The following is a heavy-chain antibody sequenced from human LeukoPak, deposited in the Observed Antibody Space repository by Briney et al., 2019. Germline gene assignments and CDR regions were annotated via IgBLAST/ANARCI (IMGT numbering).Heavy chain of an antibody. CDR2: ISYDGSNK. J-gene: IGHJ4*02. D-gene: IGHD7-27*01. Sequence: SGGSLRLSCAASGFTFSSYAMHWVRQAPGKGLEWVAVISYDGSNKYYADSVKGRFTISRDNSKNTLYLQMNSLRAEVTAVYYCARDPELTGFFDYWGQGTLVTVSS. CDR3: ARDPELTGFFDY. V-gene: IGHV3-30-3*01. CDR1: GFTFSSYA.